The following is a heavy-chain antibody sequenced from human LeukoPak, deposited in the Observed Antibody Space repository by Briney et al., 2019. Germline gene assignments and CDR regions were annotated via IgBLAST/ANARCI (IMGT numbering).Heavy chain of an antibody. D-gene: IGHD3-10*01. V-gene: IGHV3-49*04. CDR1: GFTFGDYA. J-gene: IGHJ4*02. CDR2: IRSKAYGGAT. Sequence: GGSLRLSCTACGFTFGDYAVTGVRQAAGKGLEWVGFIRSKAYGGATEYAASVKGRFTVSRDDSKSIAYLQMNSLKTEDTAVYYCTRRGFGDLLGHWGQGTLVTVSS. CDR3: TRRGFGDLLGH.